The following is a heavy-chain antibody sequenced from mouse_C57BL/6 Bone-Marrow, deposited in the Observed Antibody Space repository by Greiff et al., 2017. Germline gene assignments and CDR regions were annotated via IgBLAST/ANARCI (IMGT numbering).Heavy chain of an antibody. CDR2: IDPSDSYT. CDR1: GYTFTSYW. CDR3: ASWYFDV. Sequence: QVQLQQPGAELVRPGTSVTLSCKASGYTFTSYWMHWVKQRPGQGLEWIGVIDPSDSYTNYNQKFKGKATLTVDSSSSTAYMQRSSLTSEDSAVYYCASWYFDVWGTGTTVTVSS. J-gene: IGHJ1*03. V-gene: IGHV1-59*01.